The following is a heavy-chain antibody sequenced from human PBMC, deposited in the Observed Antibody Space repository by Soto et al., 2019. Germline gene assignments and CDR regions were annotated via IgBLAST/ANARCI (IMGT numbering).Heavy chain of an antibody. CDR2: NKSKTDGGTT. CDR1: GFTFSKAW. V-gene: IGHV3-15*01. CDR3: TTDGYYDSSGYLSGAFDI. Sequence: PGGSLRLSCGASGFTFSKAWMSWVRQAPGRGLEWVGHNKSKTDGGTTDYAAPVKRRVTISRDDSKNTLYLQMNSLKTEDTAVYYCTTDGYYDSSGYLSGAFDIWGQGTMVTVSS. J-gene: IGHJ3*02. D-gene: IGHD3-22*01.